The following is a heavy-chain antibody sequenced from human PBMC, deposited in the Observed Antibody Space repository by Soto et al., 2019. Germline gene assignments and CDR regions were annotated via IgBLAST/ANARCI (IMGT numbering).Heavy chain of an antibody. J-gene: IGHJ6*02. CDR2: TSGSGNST. CDR3: AKETMVRGLVRLYYSGMDV. Sequence: EVQLLESGGTLEQPGGSLRLSCAASGFIFSNYAMTWVRQAPGKGLEWVSTTSGSGNSTDYADSVKGRFTISRDNSKNTLYLQMHSLRVEDTAVYYCAKETMVRGLVRLYYSGMDVWGQGTTVTVSS. CDR1: GFIFSNYA. V-gene: IGHV3-23*01. D-gene: IGHD3-10*01.